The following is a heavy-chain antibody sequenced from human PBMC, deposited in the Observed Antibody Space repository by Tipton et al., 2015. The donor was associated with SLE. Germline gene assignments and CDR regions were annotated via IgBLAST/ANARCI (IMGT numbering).Heavy chain of an antibody. CDR2: IYHSGST. CDR3: ARGMVTWRGAIVGVDV. Sequence: TLSLTCSVSGYSISSGYYWGWIRQPPGKGLEWIGSIYHSGSTYYNPSLKSRVTISVDTSKNQFSLKMSSVTAADTAVYYCARGMVTWRGAIVGVDVWGQGTTVNVSS. J-gene: IGHJ6*02. D-gene: IGHD2-21*02. CDR1: GYSISSGYY. V-gene: IGHV4-38-2*02.